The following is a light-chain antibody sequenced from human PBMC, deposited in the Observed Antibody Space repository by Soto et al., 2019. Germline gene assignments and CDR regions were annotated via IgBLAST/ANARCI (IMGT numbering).Light chain of an antibody. V-gene: IGKV1-39*01. J-gene: IGKJ1*01. CDR1: QSISSY. CDR3: QQSYSTPPWT. CDR2: AAS. Sequence: DIQMTQSPSSLSASVGDRVTITCRASQSISSYVNWYQQKPGKATKLLIYAASSLQSGVPSRFSGSGSGTDFTLNISSLQPEDFASYYCQQSYSTPPWTFGRGTKVEIK.